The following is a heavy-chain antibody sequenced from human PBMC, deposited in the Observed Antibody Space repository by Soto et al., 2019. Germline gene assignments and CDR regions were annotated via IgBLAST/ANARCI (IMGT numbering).Heavy chain of an antibody. CDR1: GGTFSSYA. Sequence: SVKVSCKASGGTFSSYAISWVRQAPGQGLEWMGGIIPIFGTANYAQKFQGRVTITADESTSTAYMELSSLRSEDTAVYYCARTIVGAIDYYYYGMDVWGQGTTVTVSS. CDR3: ARTIVGAIDYYYYGMDV. CDR2: IIPIFGTA. D-gene: IGHD1-26*01. V-gene: IGHV1-69*13. J-gene: IGHJ6*02.